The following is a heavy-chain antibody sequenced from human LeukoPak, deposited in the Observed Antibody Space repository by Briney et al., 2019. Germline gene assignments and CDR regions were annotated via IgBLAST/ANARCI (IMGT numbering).Heavy chain of an antibody. V-gene: IGHV3-48*02. J-gene: IGHJ4*02. CDR2: IDKTSTNI. CDR3: ARESYWGSSLKGFDS. D-gene: IGHD7-27*01. CDR1: GFSFTSYS. Sequence: GGSLSLSCTASGFSFTSYSLNWVRQAPGRGLEWVSYIDKTSTNIYYADSVKGRFTISRDNARNSLYLQMISLRDEDTAMYYCARESYWGSSLKGFDSWGQGTLVTVSS.